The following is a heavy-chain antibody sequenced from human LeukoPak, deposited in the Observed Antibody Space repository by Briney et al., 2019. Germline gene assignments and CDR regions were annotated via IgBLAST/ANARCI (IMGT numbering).Heavy chain of an antibody. CDR1: GYTFNSNV. CDR2: TNTANGNT. D-gene: IGHD3-22*01. CDR3: ARGGAVHYDDSSAYYYFDY. Sequence: ASVKVSCKASGYTFNSNVIHWLRQAPGQRLEWMGWTNTANGNTKYSQKFQGRVSITRDTPATTAYMELSALRSEDSAVYFCARGGAVHYDDSSAYYYFDYWGQGTLVTVS. J-gene: IGHJ4*02. V-gene: IGHV1-3*04.